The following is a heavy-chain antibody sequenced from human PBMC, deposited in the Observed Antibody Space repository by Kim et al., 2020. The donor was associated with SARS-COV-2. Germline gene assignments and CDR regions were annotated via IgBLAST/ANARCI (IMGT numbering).Heavy chain of an antibody. Sequence: SETLSLTCTVSGGSVSSGSYYWSWIRQPPGKGLEWFGYIYYSGSTNYNPSLKSRVTISVDTSKNQFSLKLSSVPAADTAVYYWARERSYDFWIDQGGYLDYWGQGTMVTVSS. CDR2: IYYSGST. CDR1: GGSVSSGSYY. V-gene: IGHV4-61*01. D-gene: IGHD3-3*01. CDR3: ARERSYDFWIDQGGYLDY. J-gene: IGHJ4*01.